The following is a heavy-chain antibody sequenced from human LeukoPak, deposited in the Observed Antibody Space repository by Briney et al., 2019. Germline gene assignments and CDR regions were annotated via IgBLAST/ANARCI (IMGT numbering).Heavy chain of an antibody. Sequence: SETLSLTCTVSGGSISSRSYYWGWIRQPPGKGLEWIGEINHSGSTNYNPSLKSRVTISVDTSKNQFSLKLSSVTAADTAVYYCARAVLRYFPYWGQGTLVTVSS. CDR2: INHSGST. V-gene: IGHV4-39*07. J-gene: IGHJ4*02. CDR1: GGSISSRSYY. D-gene: IGHD3-9*01. CDR3: ARAVLRYFPY.